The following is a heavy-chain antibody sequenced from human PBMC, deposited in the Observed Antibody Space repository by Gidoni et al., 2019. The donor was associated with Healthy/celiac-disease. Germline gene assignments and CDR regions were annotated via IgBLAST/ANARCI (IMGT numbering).Heavy chain of an antibody. CDR1: GFSLSNARMG. CDR3: ARIRREFLEWLPFDY. D-gene: IGHD3-3*01. J-gene: IGHJ4*02. Sequence: QVTLKESGPVLVKPTENLTLTCTVSGFSLSNARMGVSWIRQPPGKALEWLAHIFSNDEKSYSTSLKSRLTISKDTSKSQVVLTMTNMDPVDTATYYCARIRREFLEWLPFDYWGQGTLVTVSS. V-gene: IGHV2-26*01. CDR2: IFSNDEK.